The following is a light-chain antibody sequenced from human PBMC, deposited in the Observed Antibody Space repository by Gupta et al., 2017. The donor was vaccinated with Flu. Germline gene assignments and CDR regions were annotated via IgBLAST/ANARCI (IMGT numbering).Light chain of an antibody. V-gene: IGKV3-20*01. CDR1: QSVSSSY. CDR3: QQYGSSWWT. J-gene: IGKJ1*01. CDR2: GAS. Sequence: ERATPSCRASQSVSSSYLAWYQQKPGQAPRLLIYGASSRATGIPDRFSGSGSGTDFTLTISRLEPEDFAVYYCQQYGSSWWTFGQGTKVEIK.